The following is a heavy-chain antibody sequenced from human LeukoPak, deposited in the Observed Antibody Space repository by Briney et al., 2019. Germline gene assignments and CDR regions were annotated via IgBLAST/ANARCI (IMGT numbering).Heavy chain of an antibody. CDR3: ASDGSGSYYFDY. CDR1: GGSISSYY. CDR2: IYTSGST. D-gene: IGHD3-10*01. J-gene: IGHJ4*02. V-gene: IGHV4-4*07. Sequence: PSETLSLTCTVCGGSISSYYWRWIRQPAGKGLEWVGRIYTSGSTNYNPSLKSRVTMSVDTSKYQFSLKLSSVTAADTAVYYCASDGSGSYYFDYWGQGTLVTVSS.